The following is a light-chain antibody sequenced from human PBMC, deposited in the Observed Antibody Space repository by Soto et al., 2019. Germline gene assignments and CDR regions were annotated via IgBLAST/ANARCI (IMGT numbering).Light chain of an antibody. CDR1: QSVSGD. CDR3: QQYGSSWT. Sequence: IVMTQSPATLSVSPGERATLSCRASQSVSGDLAWYQQKPGQAPRLFIYGASTRATGIPARFSGSGSGTDFILTISRLEPEDFAMYYCQQYGSSWTFGQGTKVDIK. V-gene: IGKV3-15*01. CDR2: GAS. J-gene: IGKJ1*01.